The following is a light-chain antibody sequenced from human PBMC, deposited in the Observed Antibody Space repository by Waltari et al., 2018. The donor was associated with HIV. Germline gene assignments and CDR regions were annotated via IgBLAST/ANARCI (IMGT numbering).Light chain of an antibody. V-gene: IGLV1-51*01. CDR3: GTWDTSLSAGL. Sequence: QSVLTQPPSVSAAPGQRVTISCSGSTSNIGNHYVSWYQQFTGPAPKLLIYDNNHRSSGIPDRFSGSKSGTSATLAITGLQTEDEADYYCGTWDTSLSAGLFGGGTKVTVL. CDR2: DNN. J-gene: IGLJ2*01. CDR1: TSNIGNHY.